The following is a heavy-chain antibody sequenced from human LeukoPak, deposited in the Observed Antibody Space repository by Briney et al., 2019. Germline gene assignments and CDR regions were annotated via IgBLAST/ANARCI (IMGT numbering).Heavy chain of an antibody. CDR1: GVTFSNYW. Sequence: GGSLRLSCAASGVTFSNYWMNWVRQAPGKGLEWVANIKQDGSERYYVDSVKGRFTISRDNAKNSLYLQMNSLRVEDTAVYYCASAVRQQQPWGQGTLVTVSS. CDR2: IKQDGSER. CDR3: ASAVRQQQP. D-gene: IGHD6-13*01. V-gene: IGHV3-7*01. J-gene: IGHJ5*02.